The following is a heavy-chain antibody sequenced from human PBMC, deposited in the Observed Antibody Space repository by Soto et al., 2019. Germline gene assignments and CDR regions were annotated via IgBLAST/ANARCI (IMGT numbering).Heavy chain of an antibody. CDR3: ARLHCSRAHCYTGWFEP. D-gene: IGHD2-2*02. CDR1: GGYISSSNW. CDR2: IDQGGST. J-gene: IGHJ5*02. Sequence: QVQLQESGPGLVKPSGTLSLTCAVSGGYISSSNWWSWVRQPPGKGLEWIGEIDQGGSTNCRPSLKSRVTMSVDKSRNQVSMRLTSVTAADTAIYYCARLHCSRAHCYTGWFEPWGQGTLVIVSS. V-gene: IGHV4-4*02.